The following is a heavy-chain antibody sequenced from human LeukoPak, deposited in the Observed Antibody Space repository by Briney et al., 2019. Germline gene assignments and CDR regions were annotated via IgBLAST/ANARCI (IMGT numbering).Heavy chain of an antibody. V-gene: IGHV3-23*01. J-gene: IGHJ6*03. CDR2: VGRSGKT. CDR1: GFTFGDYS. Sequence: GGSLRLSCATSGFTFGDYSMSWVRQVPGKGLEWVSGVGRSGKTYYTDSVKGRFTISRDNSKNTLYLQMNSLRAEDTAVYYCAKGLFGGDSYYYYYMDVWGKGTTVTVSS. D-gene: IGHD2-15*01. CDR3: AKGLFGGDSYYYYYMDV.